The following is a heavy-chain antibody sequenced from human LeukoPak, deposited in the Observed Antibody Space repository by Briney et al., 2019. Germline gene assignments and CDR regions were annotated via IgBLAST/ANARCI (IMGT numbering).Heavy chain of an antibody. Sequence: SETLSLTCAVSGGSISSGGYSWSWIRQPPGKGLEWIGYIYHSGTTYYNPSLKSRVTISVDRSKNQFSLKLTSVTAADMAVYYCVRGGRSSYPFNYWGQGTLVTVSS. J-gene: IGHJ4*02. CDR2: IYHSGTT. CDR1: GGSISSGGYS. V-gene: IGHV4-30-2*01. D-gene: IGHD6-13*01. CDR3: VRGGRSSYPFNY.